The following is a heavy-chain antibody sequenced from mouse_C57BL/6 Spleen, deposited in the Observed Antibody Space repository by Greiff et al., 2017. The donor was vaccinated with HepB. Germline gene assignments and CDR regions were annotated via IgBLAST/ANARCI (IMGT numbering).Heavy chain of an antibody. CDR1: GYTFTSYW. V-gene: IGHV1-50*01. Sequence: QVQLQQPGAELVKPGASVKLSCKASGYTFTSYWMQWVKQRPGQGLEWIGEIDPSDSYTNYNQKFKGKATLTVDTSSSTAYMQLSSLTSEDSAVYYCARGGLNWDPDYWGQGTTLTVSS. D-gene: IGHD4-1*01. CDR3: ARGGLNWDPDY. J-gene: IGHJ2*01. CDR2: IDPSDSYT.